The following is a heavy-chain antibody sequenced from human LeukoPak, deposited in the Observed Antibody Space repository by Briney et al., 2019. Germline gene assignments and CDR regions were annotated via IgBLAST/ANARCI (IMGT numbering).Heavy chain of an antibody. CDR2: ISSSSSYI. V-gene: IGHV3-21*01. D-gene: IGHD3-3*01. J-gene: IGHJ4*02. CDR3: ARDHPYLSERPYYDFWSGYYTRGDYFDY. CDR1: GFTFSSYS. Sequence: GGSLRLSCAASGFTFSSYSMNLVRQAPGKGLEWVSSISSSSSYIYYADPVKGRFTISRDNAKNSLYLQMNSLRAEDTAVYYCARDHPYLSERPYYDFWSGYYTRGDYFDYWGQGTLVTVSS.